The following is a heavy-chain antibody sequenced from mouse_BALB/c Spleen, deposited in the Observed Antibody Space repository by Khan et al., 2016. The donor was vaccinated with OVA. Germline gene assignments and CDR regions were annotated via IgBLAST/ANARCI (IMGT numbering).Heavy chain of an antibody. J-gene: IGHJ2*01. V-gene: IGHV1S132*01. CDR2: IYPGTDNT. D-gene: IGHD3-2*02. CDR1: GYIFTSYW. Sequence: QVRLQQSGAELVRPGASVKLSCQTSGYIFTSYWIHWVKQRSGQGLEWIARIYPGTDNTYYNEKLKDKATLTADKSSSTAYMQLSSRKSEDSAVYFCAREEALYYFDYWGQGTTLTVSS. CDR3: AREEALYYFDY.